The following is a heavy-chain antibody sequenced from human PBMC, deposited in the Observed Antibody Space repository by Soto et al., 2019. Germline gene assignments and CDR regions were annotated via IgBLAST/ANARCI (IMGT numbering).Heavy chain of an antibody. CDR1: GFPFSDYS. Sequence: EVRLVESGGGLVKPGESLRLSCAASGFPFSDYSMKWVRQAPGKGLEWVSSISSGSGYIYYADSLKGRFTISRDNAKNSLFLQMNSLRAEDKALYYCSRGGYCNSTGCEIDYWGQGTLVTVSS. D-gene: IGHD2-2*01. CDR3: SRGGYCNSTGCEIDY. J-gene: IGHJ4*02. V-gene: IGHV3-21*01. CDR2: ISSGSGYI.